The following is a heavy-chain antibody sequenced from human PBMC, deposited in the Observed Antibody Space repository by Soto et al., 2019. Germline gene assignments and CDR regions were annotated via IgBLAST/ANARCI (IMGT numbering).Heavy chain of an antibody. J-gene: IGHJ6*02. V-gene: IGHV3-73*01. CDR3: TRQRGYDFSYGMDV. D-gene: IGHD5-12*01. CDR1: GFTCSGSA. CDR2: IRSKANSYAT. Sequence: GGSLRLSCAASGFTCSGSAMHWVRQASGKGLEWVGRIRSKANSYATAYAASVKGRFTISRDDSKNTAYLQMNSLKTEDTAVYYCTRQRGYDFSYGMDVWGQGTTVTVSS.